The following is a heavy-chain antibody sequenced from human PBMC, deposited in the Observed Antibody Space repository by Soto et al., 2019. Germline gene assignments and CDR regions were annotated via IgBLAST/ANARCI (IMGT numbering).Heavy chain of an antibody. CDR2: IIPIFGTA. D-gene: IGHD3-22*01. CDR1: GGTFSSYA. Sequence: QVQLVQSGAEVKKPGSSVKVSCKASGGTFSSYAISWVRQAPGQGLEWMGGIIPIFGTANYAQKFQGRVTITADESTSTAYMELSSLGSEDTAVYYCASDRTATGRQDSRGYRMDYWGQGTLVTVSS. CDR3: ASDRTATGRQDSRGYRMDY. J-gene: IGHJ4*02. V-gene: IGHV1-69*12.